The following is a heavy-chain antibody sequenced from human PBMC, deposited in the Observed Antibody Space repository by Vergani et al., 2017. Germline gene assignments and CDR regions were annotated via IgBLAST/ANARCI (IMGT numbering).Heavy chain of an antibody. D-gene: IGHD6-13*01. V-gene: IGHV4-59*13. CDR1: GGSFNTYY. CDR3: ARAADSSSCPRTGNFDY. CDR2: NYSTGST. J-gene: IGHJ4*02. Sequence: QVQLEESGPGLVKPSETLSLTCTVSGGSFNTYYWSWIRQSPGKGLEWIGYNYSTGSTNYNPSLNSRVTMSVDTSKNQFSLKLGSVTAADTAFYYCARAADSSSCPRTGNFDYWGQGNLVTVSS.